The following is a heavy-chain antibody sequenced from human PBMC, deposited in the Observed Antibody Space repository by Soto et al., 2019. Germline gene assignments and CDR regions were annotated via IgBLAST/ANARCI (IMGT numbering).Heavy chain of an antibody. V-gene: IGHV4-34*01. Sequence: ASETLSLTCAVYGGSFSGYYWSWIRQPPGKGLEWIGEINHSGSTNYNPSLKSRVTISVDTSKNQFSLKLSSVTAADTAVYYCARDKGIAVAGPYYWGQGTLVTVSS. CDR3: ARDKGIAVAGPYY. CDR1: GGSFSGYY. CDR2: INHSGST. D-gene: IGHD6-19*01. J-gene: IGHJ4*02.